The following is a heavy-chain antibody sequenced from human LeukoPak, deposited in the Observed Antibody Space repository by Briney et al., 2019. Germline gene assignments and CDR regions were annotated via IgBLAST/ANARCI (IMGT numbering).Heavy chain of an antibody. Sequence: GGSLRLSCAASGFTFSSYAMSWVRQAPGKGLEWVAAISYDGSVEYYADSVKGRFTISRDNSKNTLYLQMNSLRAEDTAVYYCARDPQYYDFWSGYYSYFDYWGQGTLVTVSS. D-gene: IGHD3-3*01. CDR3: ARDPQYYDFWSGYYSYFDY. J-gene: IGHJ4*01. V-gene: IGHV3-30*03. CDR1: GFTFSSYA. CDR2: ISYDGSVE.